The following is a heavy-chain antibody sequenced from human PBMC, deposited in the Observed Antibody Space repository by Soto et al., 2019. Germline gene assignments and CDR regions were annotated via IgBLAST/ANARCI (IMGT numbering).Heavy chain of an antibody. CDR1: GGSISSYY. CDR3: ARKTGGALDY. Sequence: QLQLQESGPGLVKPSETLSLTCTVSGGSISSYYWSWIRQPPGKGLEWIGYIYYSGSTNYNPSLTSRVTISVDTSKNQFALKVSSVTAADTAVYYCARKTGGALDYWGQGTLVTVSS. CDR2: IYYSGST. J-gene: IGHJ4*02. D-gene: IGHD3-16*01. V-gene: IGHV4-59*01.